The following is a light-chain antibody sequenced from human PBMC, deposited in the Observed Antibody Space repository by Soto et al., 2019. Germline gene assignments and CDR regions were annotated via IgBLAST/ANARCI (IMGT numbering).Light chain of an antibody. CDR1: SSNIGAGYD. CDR2: GNS. V-gene: IGLV1-40*01. Sequence: QSFLTQPPSVSGAPGQRVTISCTGSSSNIGAGYDVHWYQQLPGTGPKLLISGNSNRPSGVPDRFSGSRSGTSASLAITGLQAEDEADYYCQSHGSSLSAYVFGTGTKVTVL. J-gene: IGLJ1*01. CDR3: QSHGSSLSAYV.